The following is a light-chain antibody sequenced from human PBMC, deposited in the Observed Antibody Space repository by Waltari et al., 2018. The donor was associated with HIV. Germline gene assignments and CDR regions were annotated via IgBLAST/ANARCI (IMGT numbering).Light chain of an antibody. V-gene: IGLV2-11*01. CDR2: DVT. Sequence: QSALTQPRSVSGSPGQSVTISCTGTSSDVGGYNYVSWYQQHPDKAPKLMIYDVTKRPSGLPDRFSGPKSGNTASLTISGLQAEDEADYYCSSYAGTYTLFGTGTKVTVL. J-gene: IGLJ1*01. CDR3: SSYAGTYTL. CDR1: SSDVGGYNY.